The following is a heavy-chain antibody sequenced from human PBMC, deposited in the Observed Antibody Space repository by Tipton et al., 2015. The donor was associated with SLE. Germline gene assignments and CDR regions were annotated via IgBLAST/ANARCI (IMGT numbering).Heavy chain of an antibody. CDR1: GFTFDDYA. Sequence: SLRLSCAASGFTFDDYAMHWVRQAPGKGLEWVSGISWNSGSIGYADSVKGRFTISRDNAKNSLYLQMNSLRAEDMALYYCAKDETPGSGSYFAYWGQGTLVTVSS. J-gene: IGHJ4*02. D-gene: IGHD1-26*01. CDR3: AKDETPGSGSYFAY. V-gene: IGHV3-9*03. CDR2: ISWNSGSI.